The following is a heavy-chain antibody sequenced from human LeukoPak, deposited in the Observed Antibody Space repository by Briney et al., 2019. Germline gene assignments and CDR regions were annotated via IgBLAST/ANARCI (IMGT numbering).Heavy chain of an antibody. J-gene: IGHJ1*01. D-gene: IGHD6-13*01. CDR2: AYYRSKWYF. CDR1: GDSVSSYSAG. Sequence: SQSLSLTCAISGDSVSSYSAGWNWIRQSPSRGLEWLGRAYYRSKWYFDYAVSVKSRITINPDTSKNQLSLHLNSVTPEDTAVYYCARDSSSWYGYFQHWGQGTLVTVSS. CDR3: ARDSSSWYGYFQH. V-gene: IGHV6-1*01.